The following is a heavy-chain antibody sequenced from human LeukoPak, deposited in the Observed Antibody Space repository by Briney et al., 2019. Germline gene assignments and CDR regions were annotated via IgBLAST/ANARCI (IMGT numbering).Heavy chain of an antibody. CDR2: SYSSDRT. CDR3: ARGDYGDYHDAFEI. CDR1: GASISSGTYS. D-gene: IGHD4-17*01. Sequence: SETLSLTGAVSGASISSGTYSWGWIRQPPGKGLEWFDYSYSSDRTFYTPSLKSRITISVDTSKNQLSLKLSSVTAADTAVYYCARGDYGDYHDAFEIWGQGTVVTVSS. V-gene: IGHV4-30-4*07. J-gene: IGHJ3*02.